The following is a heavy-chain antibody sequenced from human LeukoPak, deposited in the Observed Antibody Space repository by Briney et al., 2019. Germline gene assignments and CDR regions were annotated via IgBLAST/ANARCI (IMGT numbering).Heavy chain of an antibody. J-gene: IGHJ5*02. CDR2: INHSGST. V-gene: IGHV4-39*07. CDR3: ARAYYYGSGSYLKNNWFDP. Sequence: SETLSLTCSVSGGSISSSAYHWSWIRQPPGKGLEWIGEINHSGSTNYNPSLKSRVTISVDTSKNQFSLKLSSVTAADTAVYYCARAYYYGSGSYLKNNWFDPWGQGTLVTVSS. D-gene: IGHD3-10*01. CDR1: GGSISSSAYH.